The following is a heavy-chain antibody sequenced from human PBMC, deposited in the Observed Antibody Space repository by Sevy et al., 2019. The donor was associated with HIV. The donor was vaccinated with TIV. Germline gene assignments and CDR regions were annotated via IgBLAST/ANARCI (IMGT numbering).Heavy chain of an antibody. CDR3: ARYHGFRLAKIHRGYYGMDV. V-gene: IGHV3-21*01. Sequence: GGSLRLSCAASGFTFSSYSMNWVRQAPGKGLEWVSSISSSSSYIYYADSVKGRFTISRDNAKNSLYLQMNSLRAEDTAVYYCARYHGFRLAKIHRGYYGMDVWGQGTTVTVSS. CDR1: GFTFSSYS. D-gene: IGHD3-16*01. CDR2: ISSSSSYI. J-gene: IGHJ6*02.